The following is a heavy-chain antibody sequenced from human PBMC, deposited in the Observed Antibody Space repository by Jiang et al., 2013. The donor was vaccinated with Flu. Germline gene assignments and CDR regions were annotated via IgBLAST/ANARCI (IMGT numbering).Heavy chain of an antibody. CDR3: ARLDYGDGYYYYGMDV. CDR2: SIMVGGT. V-gene: IGHV4-39*01. D-gene: IGHD4-17*01. Sequence: GKGAWNGLGVSIMVGGTYYNPSLKSRVTISLDTSKNQFSLRLTSVTAADTAMFYCARLDYGDGYYYYGMDVWGQGTHGHRLL. J-gene: IGHJ6*02.